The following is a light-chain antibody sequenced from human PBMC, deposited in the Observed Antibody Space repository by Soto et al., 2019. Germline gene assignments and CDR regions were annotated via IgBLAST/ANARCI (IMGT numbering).Light chain of an antibody. CDR2: LDSDGSH. CDR3: QTWGSGIPVV. CDR1: GGHSSYA. Sequence: QPVLTQSPSASASLGASVKLTCTLSGGHSSYAIAWHQQQPGKGPRYLMKLDSDGSHNKGDGIPDRFSGSSSGAERYLTISRLQSEDEADYYCQTWGSGIPVVFGGGTTLTVL. J-gene: IGLJ2*01. V-gene: IGLV4-69*01.